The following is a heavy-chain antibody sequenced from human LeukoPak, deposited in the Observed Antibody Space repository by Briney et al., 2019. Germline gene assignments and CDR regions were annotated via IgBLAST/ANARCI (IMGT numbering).Heavy chain of an antibody. V-gene: IGHV3-48*03. CDR2: ISSSGSTI. CDR3: ARDGDKDAFDI. J-gene: IGHJ3*02. D-gene: IGHD7-27*01. CDR1: GFTFSSYE. Sequence: PGGSLRLSCAASGFTFSSYEMNWVRQAPGKGLEWVSYISSSGSTIYYADSVKGRFTISRDNAKNSLYLQMNSLRAEDTAVYYCARDGDKDAFDIWGQGTMVTVSS.